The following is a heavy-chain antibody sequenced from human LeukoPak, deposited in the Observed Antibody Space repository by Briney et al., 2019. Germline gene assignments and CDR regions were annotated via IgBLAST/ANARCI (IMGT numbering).Heavy chain of an antibody. V-gene: IGHV3-23*01. CDR2: ISGSYIST. Sequence: GGSLRLSCAASGFTFSSYAMSWVRQAPGKGLEWVSAISGSYISTYYADSVKGRFTISRDNSKNTLYLQMNSLRAEDTAVYYCARRAGGYSHPYDYWGQGILVTVSS. D-gene: IGHD4-23*01. CDR3: ARRAGGYSHPYDY. J-gene: IGHJ4*02. CDR1: GFTFSSYA.